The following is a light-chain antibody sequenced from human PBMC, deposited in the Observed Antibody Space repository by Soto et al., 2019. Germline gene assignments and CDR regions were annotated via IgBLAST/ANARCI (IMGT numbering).Light chain of an antibody. CDR2: EVS. CDR3: SSYTGSGTVV. CDR1: ISDVGAYNL. Sequence: QAVVTQPASVSGSPGQSITISCTGSISDVGAYNLVSWYQQHPGKAPRLMIYEVSNRPSGVSDRFSGSKSGNTASLTVSGLQAEDEADYYCSSYTGSGTVVFGGGTKVTVL. V-gene: IGLV2-14*01. J-gene: IGLJ3*02.